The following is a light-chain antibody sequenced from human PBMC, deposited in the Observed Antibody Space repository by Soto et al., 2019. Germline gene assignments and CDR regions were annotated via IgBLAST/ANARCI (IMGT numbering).Light chain of an antibody. V-gene: IGKV1-9*01. J-gene: IGKJ3*01. CDR1: QGIANF. CDR2: GAS. CDR3: QQLNIFPIP. Sequence: IQLTQSPSSLSASVGDRVTISCRASQGIANFLAWYHQKPGEAPKLLIYGASTVQSGVPSRFSGSGSGTDFTLSISSLQPEDFATYYCQQLNIFPIPFGPGTKVDIK.